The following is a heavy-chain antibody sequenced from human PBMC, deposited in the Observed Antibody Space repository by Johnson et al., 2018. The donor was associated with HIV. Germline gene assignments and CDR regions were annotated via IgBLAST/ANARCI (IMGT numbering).Heavy chain of an antibody. CDR2: ISYDASNK. V-gene: IGHV3-30*04. CDR3: ARVRGGTGHGAFDI. Sequence: QVQLVESGGGVVQPGRSLRLSCAASAFTFSSYAMPWVRQAPGKGLAWAAVISYDASNKYYADSVKGRFTISRDNSKNTLYLQMNSLRTEDTAVYYCARVRGGTGHGAFDIWGQGTMVTVSS. CDR1: AFTFSSYA. J-gene: IGHJ3*02.